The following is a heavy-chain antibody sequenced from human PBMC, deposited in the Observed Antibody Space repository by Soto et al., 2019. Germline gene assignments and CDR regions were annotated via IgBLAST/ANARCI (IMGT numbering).Heavy chain of an antibody. CDR2: TYYRSKWYN. Sequence: SQTLSLTCAISGDSVSSNSAAWNWIRQSPSRGLEWLGRTYYRSKWYNDYAVSVKSRITINPDTSKNQFSLQLNSVTPEDTAVNYCARETKDLVVVAATHHYYCYYGMDVWGQVTTVIVSS. D-gene: IGHD2-15*01. J-gene: IGHJ6*02. CDR1: GDSVSSNSAA. V-gene: IGHV6-1*01. CDR3: ARETKDLVVVAATHHYYCYYGMDV.